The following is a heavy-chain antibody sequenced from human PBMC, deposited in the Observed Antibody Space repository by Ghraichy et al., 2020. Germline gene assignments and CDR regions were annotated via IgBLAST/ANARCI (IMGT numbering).Heavy chain of an antibody. CDR3: VKEAGYCSSTSCYRAFDI. CDR1: GFTFSSYA. V-gene: IGHV3-64D*06. D-gene: IGHD2-2*01. Sequence: GESLNISCSASGFTFSSYAMHWVRQAPGKGLEYVSAISSNGGSTYYADSVKGRFTISRDNSKNTLYLQMSSLRAEDTAVYYCVKEAGYCSSTSCYRAFDIWGQGTMVTVSS. CDR2: ISSNGGST. J-gene: IGHJ3*02.